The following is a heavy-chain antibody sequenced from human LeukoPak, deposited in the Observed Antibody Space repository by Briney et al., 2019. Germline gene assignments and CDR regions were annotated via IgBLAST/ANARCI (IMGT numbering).Heavy chain of an antibody. D-gene: IGHD6-13*01. Sequence: SETLSLTCTVSGGSISSSSYYRGWIRQPPGKGLEWIGSIYYSGSTYYNPSLKSRVTISVDTSKNQFSLKLNSVTAADTAIYYCARDLLRGESGSWFEAFDIWGQGTMVTVSS. CDR3: ARDLLRGESGSWFEAFDI. CDR1: GGSISSSSYY. CDR2: IYYSGST. J-gene: IGHJ3*02. V-gene: IGHV4-39*01.